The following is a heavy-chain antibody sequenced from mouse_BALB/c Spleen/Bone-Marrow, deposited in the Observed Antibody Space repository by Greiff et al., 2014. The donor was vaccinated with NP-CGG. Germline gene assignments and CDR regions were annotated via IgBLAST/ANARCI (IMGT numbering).Heavy chain of an antibody. Sequence: QVQLKESGAELMKPGASVKISCKATGYTFSNYWIDWVKQRPGHGLEWIGEILPGSGTANYNEKFKGKATFTADTSSNTAYMQLSSLTSEDSALYYCARASVVPYYFDFWGQGTPLTVPS. CDR1: GYTFSNYW. V-gene: IGHV1-9*01. D-gene: IGHD1-1*01. J-gene: IGHJ2*01. CDR3: ARASVVPYYFDF. CDR2: ILPGSGTA.